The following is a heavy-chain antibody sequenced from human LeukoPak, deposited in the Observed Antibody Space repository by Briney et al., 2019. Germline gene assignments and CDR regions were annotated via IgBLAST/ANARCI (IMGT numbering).Heavy chain of an antibody. CDR2: IRYDGTNK. D-gene: IGHD2-21*02. Sequence: PGGSLRLSYAASGFTFSSYGMHWVRQAPGKGLEWVAFIRYDGTNKYYTDSVKGRFTISRDKSKNTLYLQMNSLRAEDTAVYYCAKDGARYELLLRYYFDCWGQGTLVTVSS. V-gene: IGHV3-30*02. CDR1: GFTFSSYG. CDR3: AKDGARYELLLRYYFDC. J-gene: IGHJ4*02.